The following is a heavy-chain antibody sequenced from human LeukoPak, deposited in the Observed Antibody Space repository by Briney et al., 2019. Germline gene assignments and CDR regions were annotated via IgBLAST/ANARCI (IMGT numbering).Heavy chain of an antibody. CDR1: GFTFSSYW. CDR2: INSDGSST. CDR3: AKDRDGDGWDYYYYMDV. V-gene: IGHV3-74*01. J-gene: IGHJ6*03. D-gene: IGHD5-24*01. Sequence: GGSLRLSCAASGFTFSSYWMHWVRQAPGKGLVWVSRINSDGSSTSYADSVKGRFTISRDNAKNTLYLQMNSLRAEDPAVYYCAKDRDGDGWDYYYYMDVWGKGTTVTISS.